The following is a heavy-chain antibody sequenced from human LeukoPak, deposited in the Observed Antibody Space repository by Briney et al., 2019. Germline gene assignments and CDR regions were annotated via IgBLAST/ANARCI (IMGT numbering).Heavy chain of an antibody. CDR1: GDSISSSSYY. CDR3: ARDQLLSWVGYDSSGYGMYNWFDP. J-gene: IGHJ5*02. D-gene: IGHD3-22*01. V-gene: IGHV4-61*02. CDR2: IYTSGST. Sequence: SETLSLTCTVSGDSISSSSYYWGWIRQPAGKGLEWIGRIYTSGSTNYNPSLKSRVTMSVDTSKNQFSLKLSSVTAADTAVYYCARDQLLSWVGYDSSGYGMYNWFDPWGQGTLVTVSS.